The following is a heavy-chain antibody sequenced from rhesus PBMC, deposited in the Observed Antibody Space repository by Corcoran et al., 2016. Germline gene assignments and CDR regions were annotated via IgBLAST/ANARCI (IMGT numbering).Heavy chain of an antibody. Sequence: EVQLVESGGGLAKPGGSLRLSCAASGFTFSDYYMDWVRQAPGNGLDWVSRISNGGGSTWYADSVKGRFTISRENAKNTLYLQMNSLRAEDEAVYYCARGGRSNRFDVWGAGVLVTVSS. CDR3: ARGGRSNRFDV. D-gene: IGHD4-29*01. CDR2: ISNGGGST. J-gene: IGHJ5-1*01. CDR1: GFTFSDYY. V-gene: IGHV3-178*01.